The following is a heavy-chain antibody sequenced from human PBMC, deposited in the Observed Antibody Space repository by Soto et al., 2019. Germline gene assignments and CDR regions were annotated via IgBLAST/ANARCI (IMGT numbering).Heavy chain of an antibody. CDR3: ARGQGPAVPFFQH. V-gene: IGHV4-59*01. D-gene: IGHD6-6*01. CDR2: IYYSGCT. J-gene: IGHJ1*01. CDR1: GGSISSYY. Sequence: SETLSLTCTVSGGSISSYYWSWIRQPPGKCLEWIGYIYYSGCTYYNPSLKCRVSFSVDLSKNLFSLKLSSVPAVDSAVYYCARGQGPAVPFFQHWGQGTLVTVSS.